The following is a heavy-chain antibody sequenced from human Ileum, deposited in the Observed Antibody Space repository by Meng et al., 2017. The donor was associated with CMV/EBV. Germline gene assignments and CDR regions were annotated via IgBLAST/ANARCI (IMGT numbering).Heavy chain of an antibody. Sequence: QVQLEESGPGLWKPSETLSLTCSVSGGSISSYYWSWIRQAPGKGLEWIGYVYSTGSTNYSPSLRSRVTISVDTSRNQFSLRLSSVTAADTAVYYCARTGRFGSYYFDYWGQGTLVTVSS. CDR2: VYSTGST. CDR3: ARTGRFGSYYFDY. D-gene: IGHD3-10*01. V-gene: IGHV4-59*01. J-gene: IGHJ4*02. CDR1: GGSISSYY.